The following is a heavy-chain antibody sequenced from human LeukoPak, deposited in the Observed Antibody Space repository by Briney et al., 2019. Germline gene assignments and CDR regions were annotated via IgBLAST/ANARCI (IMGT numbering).Heavy chain of an antibody. J-gene: IGHJ5*02. CDR1: GGSIRSSYYY. V-gene: IGHV4-39*07. CDR2: IYDSGST. CDR3: TRNLGS. Sequence: PSETLFLTCTVSGGSIRSSYYYWGWIRQPPGKGLEWIGSIYDSGSTYYNPSLKSRVTISVDTSKNQFSLSLTSVTAADTAVYFCTRNLGSWGQGTLVTVSS.